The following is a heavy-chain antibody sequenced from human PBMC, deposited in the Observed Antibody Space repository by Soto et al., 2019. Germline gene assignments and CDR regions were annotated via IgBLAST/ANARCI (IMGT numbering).Heavy chain of an antibody. V-gene: IGHV4-30-2*03. CDR1: GGSISSGGYS. CDR2: IYHSGST. D-gene: IGHD3-22*01. CDR3: ARRLYYDSSGFEGGGMDV. J-gene: IGHJ6*02. Sequence: SETLSLTCAVSGGSISSGGYSWSWIRQPPGKGLEWIGYIYHSGSTYYNPSLKSRVTISVDTSKNQFPLRLSSVTAADTAVYYCARRLYYDSSGFEGGGMDVWGQGTTVTVSS.